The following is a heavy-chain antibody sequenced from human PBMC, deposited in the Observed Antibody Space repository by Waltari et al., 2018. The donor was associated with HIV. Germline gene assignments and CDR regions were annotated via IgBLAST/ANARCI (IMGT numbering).Heavy chain of an antibody. CDR1: GDSLRKEG. Sequence: EVQLVQSGGGLVQPGGSLRLSCAASGDSLRKEGRKWVRQAPGQGLEWVANIRQDGSEKYYVDSVKGRFTISRDNAENSLYLQMNSLRVDDTAVYYCVRDRAPFIGGFGWDGMDVWGQGTTVTVSS. J-gene: IGHJ6*02. D-gene: IGHD3-10*01. CDR3: VRDRAPFIGGFGWDGMDV. V-gene: IGHV3-7*01. CDR2: IRQDGSEK.